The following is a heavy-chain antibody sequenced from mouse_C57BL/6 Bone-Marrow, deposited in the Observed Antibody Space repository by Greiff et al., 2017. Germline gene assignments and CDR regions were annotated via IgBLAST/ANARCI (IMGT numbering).Heavy chain of an antibody. CDR3: ARGFTTV. CDR2: ISYDGSN. Sequence: DVKLQESGPGLVKPSQSLSLTCSVTGYSITSGYYWNWLRQFPGNKLEWMGYISYDGSNNYNPSLKNLISITRDTSKNQFFLKLNSLTTEDTATYYCARGFTTVWGQGTLVTVSA. J-gene: IGHJ3*01. V-gene: IGHV3-6*01. D-gene: IGHD2-12*01. CDR1: GYSITSGYY.